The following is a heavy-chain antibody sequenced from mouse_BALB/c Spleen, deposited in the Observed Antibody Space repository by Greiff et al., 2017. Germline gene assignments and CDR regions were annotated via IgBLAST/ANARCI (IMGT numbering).Heavy chain of an antibody. CDR2: IYPYNGGT. Sequence: EVQLQQSGPELVKPGASVKISCKASGYTFTDYNMHWVKQSHGKSLEWIGYIYPYNGGTGYNQKFKSKATLTVDNSSSTAYMELRSLTSEDSAVYYCARWSYYYGSSYPYWYFDVWGAGTTVTVSS. CDR1: GYTFTDYN. D-gene: IGHD1-1*01. J-gene: IGHJ1*01. V-gene: IGHV1S29*02. CDR3: ARWSYYYGSSYPYWYFDV.